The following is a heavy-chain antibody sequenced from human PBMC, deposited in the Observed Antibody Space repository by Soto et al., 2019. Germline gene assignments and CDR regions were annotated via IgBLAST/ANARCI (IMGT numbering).Heavy chain of an antibody. CDR3: VRGGYVHAFDY. CDR1: GGSISYYY. CDR2: IYYSGNT. J-gene: IGHJ4*02. V-gene: IGHV4-59*01. D-gene: IGHD5-12*01. Sequence: KPSETLSLTCTVSGGSISYYYWGWIRQPPGKGLEWVGSIYYSGNTHYNPSLKSRVTISVDTSMNQSSLNLDSVTAVDSAVYYCVRGGYVHAFDYWGQGALVTVSS.